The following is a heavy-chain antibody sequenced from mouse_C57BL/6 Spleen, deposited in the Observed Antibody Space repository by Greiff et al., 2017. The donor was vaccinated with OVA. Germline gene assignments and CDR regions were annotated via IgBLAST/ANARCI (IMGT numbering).Heavy chain of an antibody. J-gene: IGHJ1*03. CDR3: TRFARGYFDV. CDR2: IDPETGGT. CDR1: GYTFTDYE. D-gene: IGHD3-1*01. V-gene: IGHV1-15*01. Sequence: QVQLQQSGAELVRPGASVTLSCKASGYTFTDYEMHWVKQTPVHGLEWIGAIDPETGGTAYNQKFKGKAILTADQSSSTAYMELRSLTSEDPAVYYCTRFARGYFDVWGTGTTVTVSS.